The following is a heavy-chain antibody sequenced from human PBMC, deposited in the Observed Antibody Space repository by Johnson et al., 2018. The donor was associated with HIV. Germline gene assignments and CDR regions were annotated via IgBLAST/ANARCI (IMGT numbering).Heavy chain of an antibody. CDR3: AKGVDYYDSSPADAFDI. V-gene: IGHV3-33*06. CDR1: GFTFSTYG. J-gene: IGHJ3*02. Sequence: QVQLVESGGGVVQPGRSLRLSCAASGFTFSTYGMHWVRQAPGKGLEWVAVIWYDGSNKYYADSVKGRFTISRDNSKNTLYLQMNSLRAGDTAVYYCAKGVDYYDSSPADAFDIWGQGTMVTVSS. D-gene: IGHD3-22*01. CDR2: IWYDGSNK.